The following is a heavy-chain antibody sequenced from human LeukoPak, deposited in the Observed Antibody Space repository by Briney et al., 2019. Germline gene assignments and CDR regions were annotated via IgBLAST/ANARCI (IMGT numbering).Heavy chain of an antibody. V-gene: IGHV3-48*02. Sequence: GGSLRLSCAASGFTFGRHAMSWVRQAPGKGLEWVSYINRISNIIDYADSVKGRFTISTDNAKNSLYLQMNSLRDEDTAVYYCARDRDYAFDYWGQGTLVTVSS. CDR3: ARDRDYAFDY. D-gene: IGHD4-17*01. J-gene: IGHJ4*02. CDR2: INRISNII. CDR1: GFTFGRHA.